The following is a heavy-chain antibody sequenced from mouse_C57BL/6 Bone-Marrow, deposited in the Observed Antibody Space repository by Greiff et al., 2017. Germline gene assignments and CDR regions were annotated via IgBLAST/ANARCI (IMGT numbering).Heavy chain of an antibody. CDR2: IYPRDGST. CDR1: GFNIKDDY. V-gene: IGHV1-85*01. J-gene: IGHJ2*01. Sequence: VQLQQSGAELVRPGASVKLSCTASGFNIKDDYMHWVKQRPGQGLEWIGWIYPRDGSTKYNEKFKGKATLTVDTSSSTAYMELHSLTSEDSAVYFCARPYDYDFDYWGQGTTLTVSS. D-gene: IGHD2-4*01. CDR3: ARPYDYDFDY.